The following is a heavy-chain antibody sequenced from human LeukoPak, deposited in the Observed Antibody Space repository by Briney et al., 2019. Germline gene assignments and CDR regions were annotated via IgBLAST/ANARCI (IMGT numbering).Heavy chain of an antibody. Sequence: GGSLRLSCTASGFTFGDYAMSWFRQAPGKGLEWVSVIYSGGSTYYADSVKGRFTISRDNSKNTLYLQMNSLRAEDTAVYYCARDGVPDAFDIWGQGTMVTVSS. CDR3: ARDGVPDAFDI. CDR2: IYSGGST. J-gene: IGHJ3*02. V-gene: IGHV3-66*01. CDR1: GFTFGDYA. D-gene: IGHD2-8*01.